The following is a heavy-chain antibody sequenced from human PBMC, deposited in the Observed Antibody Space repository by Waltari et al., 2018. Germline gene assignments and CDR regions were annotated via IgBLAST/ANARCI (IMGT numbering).Heavy chain of an antibody. J-gene: IGHJ4*02. CDR2: IRYDGSNK. CDR1: GFTFSSYG. D-gene: IGHD1-26*01. V-gene: IGHV3-30*02. Sequence: QVQLVESGGGVVQPGGSLRLSCAASGFTFSSYGMHWVRQAPGKGLEWVAFIRYDGSNKYYADSVKGRFTISRDNSKNTLYLQMNSLRADDTAVYYCAKDDFSQWELHTNWGQGTLVTVSS. CDR3: AKDDFSQWELHTN.